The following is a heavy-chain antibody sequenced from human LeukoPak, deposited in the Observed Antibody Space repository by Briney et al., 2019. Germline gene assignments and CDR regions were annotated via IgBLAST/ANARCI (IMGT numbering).Heavy chain of an antibody. J-gene: IGHJ4*02. Sequence: SETLSLTCTVSGGSISSSSYYWGWIRQPPGKGLEWIGSIYYSGSTYYNPSLKSRVTISVDTSKNQFSLKLSSVTAADTAVYYCARDFHPITMFVLEIPLAFDYWGQGTLVTVSS. CDR2: IYYSGST. CDR3: ARDFHPITMFVLEIPLAFDY. CDR1: GGSISSSSYY. V-gene: IGHV4-39*07. D-gene: IGHD3-10*02.